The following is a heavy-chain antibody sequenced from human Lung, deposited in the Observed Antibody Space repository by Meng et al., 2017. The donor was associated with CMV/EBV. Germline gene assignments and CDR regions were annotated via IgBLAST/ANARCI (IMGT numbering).Heavy chain of an antibody. J-gene: IGHJ5*02. Sequence: SGPXLVXPRQTLTLTCTFSGVSLSTSGMRASWIRQPPGKALEWLARIDWDDDKFYSPSLKNTLAIPRDTSKNQVGLTMTNMDPVDTATYYCARLNYYDDPYWFDIWGQGTMVTVSS. D-gene: IGHD3-22*01. CDR1: GVSLSTSGMR. CDR2: IDWDDDK. V-gene: IGHV2-70*04. CDR3: ARLNYYDDPYWFDI.